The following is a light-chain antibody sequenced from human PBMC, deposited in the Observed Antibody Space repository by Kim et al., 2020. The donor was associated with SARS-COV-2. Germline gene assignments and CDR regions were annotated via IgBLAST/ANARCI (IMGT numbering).Light chain of an antibody. CDR2: GAS. V-gene: IGKV1-39*01. CDR3: QQSYSPTQIT. J-gene: IGKJ5*01. Sequence: DIQMTQSPSSLSASVGDRVIISCRASQNIVNYLNWYQWRPGKAPKLLISGASSLRTGVPSRFSGSGSGTDFTLTISTLLPEDFATYYCQQSYSPTQITFGQGTRLEIK. CDR1: QNIVNY.